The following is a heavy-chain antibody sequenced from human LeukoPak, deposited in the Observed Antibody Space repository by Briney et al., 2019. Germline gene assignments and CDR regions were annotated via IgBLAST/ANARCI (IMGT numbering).Heavy chain of an antibody. CDR1: GGTFTSYA. CDR2: IIPIFGTA. Sequence: SVKVSSKASGGTFTSYAISWVRQAPGQGLEWMGRIIPIFGTAKYAKKVQGRVTITRDKSTSTAYMELSSLRSEDTAVYYCARGAPPHPYYDSSGSLDYWGQGTLVTVSS. J-gene: IGHJ4*02. V-gene: IGHV1-69*05. D-gene: IGHD3-22*01. CDR3: ARGAPPHPYYDSSGSLDY.